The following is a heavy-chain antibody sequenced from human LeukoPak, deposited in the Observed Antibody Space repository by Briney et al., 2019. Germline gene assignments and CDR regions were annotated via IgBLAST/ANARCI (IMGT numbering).Heavy chain of an antibody. CDR1: GYTFTSYG. CDR2: ISAYNGNT. Sequence: ASVKVSCKASGYTFTSYGISWVRRAPGQGLEWMGWISAYNGNTNYAQKLQGRVTMTTDTSTSTAYMELRSLRSDDTAVYYCARAEAYCSSTSCMGYWGQGTLVTVSS. D-gene: IGHD2-2*01. V-gene: IGHV1-18*01. J-gene: IGHJ4*02. CDR3: ARAEAYCSSTSCMGY.